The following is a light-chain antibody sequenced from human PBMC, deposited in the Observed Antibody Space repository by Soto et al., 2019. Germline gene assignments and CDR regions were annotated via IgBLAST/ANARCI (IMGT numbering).Light chain of an antibody. J-gene: IGKJ3*01. CDR2: AAS. Sequence: DIQMTQSPTSLSASVGDRVTITCRASQGIRSFVAWYQQKPGKAPKLLIYAASTMQSGVPSRFSGSGSGTDFPLTINSLQPEDVATYSCQKYSSVPVFGPGTKVEIK. V-gene: IGKV1-27*01. CDR3: QKYSSVPV. CDR1: QGIRSF.